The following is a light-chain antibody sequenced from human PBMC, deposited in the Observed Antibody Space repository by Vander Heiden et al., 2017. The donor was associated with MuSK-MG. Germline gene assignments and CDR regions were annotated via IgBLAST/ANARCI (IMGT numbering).Light chain of an antibody. V-gene: IGLV2-11*01. Sequence: QSALTQPRSVSWSPGQSVTISCTGTSSDVGAYQRVCWCQQHPGKAPKLMIYDVSKRPSGVPDRFSGSKSDNTASLTISGLQPEDEADYYCWSYEGRYTKWVFGGGTRLTVL. CDR3: WSYEGRYTKWV. J-gene: IGLJ3*02. CDR1: SSDVGAYQR. CDR2: DVS.